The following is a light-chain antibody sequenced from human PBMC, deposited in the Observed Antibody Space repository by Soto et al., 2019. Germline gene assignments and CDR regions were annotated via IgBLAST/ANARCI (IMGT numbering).Light chain of an antibody. J-gene: IGKJ5*01. CDR3: QQLNRYPIT. Sequence: MQLTQSPTFLSASVGDRVTITCRASQDISSALAWYQQKPGKAPKVLIHAASTLQSGVPSRFSGSGSGTEFTLTINSLQPEDFATYYCQQLNRYPITSGQGARPEIK. CDR2: AAS. CDR1: QDISSA. V-gene: IGKV1-9*01.